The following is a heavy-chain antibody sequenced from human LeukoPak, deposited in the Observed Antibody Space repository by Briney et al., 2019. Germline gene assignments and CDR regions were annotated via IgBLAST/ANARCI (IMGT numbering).Heavy chain of an antibody. CDR1: GYSISSGYY. CDR2: IHHSGST. Sequence: SETLSLTCIVSGYSISSGYYWGWIRQPPGKGLEWIGMIHHSGSTNYNPSLKSRVTISVDTSKNQFSLKLSSVTAADTAVYYCARVTQGVAAVDYWGQGTLVTVSS. V-gene: IGHV4-38-2*02. CDR3: ARVTQGVAAVDY. J-gene: IGHJ4*02. D-gene: IGHD2-15*01.